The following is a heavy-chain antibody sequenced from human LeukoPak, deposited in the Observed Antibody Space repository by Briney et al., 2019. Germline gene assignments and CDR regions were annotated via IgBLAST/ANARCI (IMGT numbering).Heavy chain of an antibody. V-gene: IGHV4-4*07. CDR1: GGSISSYY. CDR3: ARDPIYGSGSPY. D-gene: IGHD3-10*01. CDR2: IYTSGST. Sequence: SETLSLTCTVSGGSISSYYWSWIRQPAGKGLEWIGRIYTSGSTNYNPSLKSRVTISVDTSKNQFSLKLSTVTAADTAVYYCARDPIYGSGSPYWGQGTLVTVSS. J-gene: IGHJ4*02.